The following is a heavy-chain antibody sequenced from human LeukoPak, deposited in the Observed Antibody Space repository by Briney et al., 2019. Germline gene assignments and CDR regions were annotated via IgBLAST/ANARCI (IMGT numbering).Heavy chain of an antibody. V-gene: IGHV1-3*01. D-gene: IGHD3-10*01. CDR3: ARGSSLPYYYGSGALNWFDP. CDR2: INAGNGNT. CDR1: GYTFTSYA. J-gene: IGHJ5*02. Sequence: ASVKVSCKASGYTFTSYAMHWVRQAPGQRLEWMGWINAGNGNTKYSQKFQGRVTITRDTSASTAYMELSSLRSEDTAVYYCARGSSLPYYYGSGALNWFDPWGQGTLVTVSS.